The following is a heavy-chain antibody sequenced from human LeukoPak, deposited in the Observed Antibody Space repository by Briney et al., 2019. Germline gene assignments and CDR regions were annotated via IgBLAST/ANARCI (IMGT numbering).Heavy chain of an antibody. CDR3: TKDLALYTGPYSGSFYSPIDC. Sequence: GGSLRLSCAASGFTFSNYAMSWFRQAPGKGLEWVSSISGSGDNTYYADSVKGRFTISRDNFKNTLYVQMNSLKAEDTAVYYCTKDLALYTGPYSGSFYSPIDCWGQGTLVTVSS. D-gene: IGHD1-26*01. CDR2: ISGSGDNT. CDR1: GFTFSNYA. J-gene: IGHJ4*02. V-gene: IGHV3-23*01.